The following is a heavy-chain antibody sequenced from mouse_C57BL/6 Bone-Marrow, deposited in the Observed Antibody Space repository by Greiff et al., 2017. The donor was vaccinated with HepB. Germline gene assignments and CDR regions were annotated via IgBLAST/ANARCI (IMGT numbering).Heavy chain of an antibody. D-gene: IGHD1-1*01. V-gene: IGHV1-63*01. CDR3: ARGYGSIWNWYFDV. Sequence: LVESGAELVRPGTSVKMSCKASGYTFTNYWIGWAKQRPGHGLEWIGDIYPGGGYTNYNEKFKGKATMTADKSSSTAYMQFSSLTSEDSAIYYCARGYGSIWNWYFDVWGTGTTVTVSS. CDR2: IYPGGGYT. J-gene: IGHJ1*03. CDR1: GYTFTNYW.